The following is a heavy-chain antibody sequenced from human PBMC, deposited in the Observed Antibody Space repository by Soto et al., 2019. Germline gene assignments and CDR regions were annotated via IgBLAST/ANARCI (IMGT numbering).Heavy chain of an antibody. D-gene: IGHD6-13*01. CDR2: INYSGGST. V-gene: IGHV3-23*01. CDR3: AQDRHSSGWSNFDY. J-gene: IGHJ4*02. CDR1: GFAFNSYA. Sequence: GGSLRLSCAASGFAFNSYAMNWVRQAPGKGLEWVSNINYSGGSTNYADSVKGRFTISRDNSKNTLYLQVNSLRAEDTAVYFCAQDRHSSGWSNFDYCGQESLVTVSS.